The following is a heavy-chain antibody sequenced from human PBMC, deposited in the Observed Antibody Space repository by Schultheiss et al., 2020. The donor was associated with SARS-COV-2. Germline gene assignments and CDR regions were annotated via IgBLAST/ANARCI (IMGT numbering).Heavy chain of an antibody. CDR2: ISGSGGSK. CDR3: ARSSGSYPFDY. V-gene: IGHV3-23*01. CDR1: GFTFSSYA. J-gene: IGHJ4*02. Sequence: GGSLRLSCAASGFTFSSYAMRWVRQAPGKGLEWVSAISGSGGSKYYADSVKGRFTISRDNAKNSLYLQMNSLRAEDTAVYYCARSSGSYPFDYWGQGTLVTVSS. D-gene: IGHD1-26*01.